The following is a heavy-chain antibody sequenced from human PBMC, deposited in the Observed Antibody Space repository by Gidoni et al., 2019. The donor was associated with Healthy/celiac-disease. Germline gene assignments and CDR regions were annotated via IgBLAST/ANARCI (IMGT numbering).Heavy chain of an antibody. CDR1: GFTFSSYG. J-gene: IGHJ6*02. V-gene: IGHV3-33*01. CDR3: ARGRRAPLVPAAMGGSGYHYYGMDV. D-gene: IGHD2-2*01. Sequence: QVQLVESGGGVVQPGRSLRLSCAASGFTFSSYGMHWVRQAPGKGLEWGEVIWYDGSNKYYADSVKGRFTISRDNSKNTLYLQMNSRRAEDTAVYYCARGRRAPLVPAAMGGSGYHYYGMDVWGQGTTVTVSS. CDR2: IWYDGSNK.